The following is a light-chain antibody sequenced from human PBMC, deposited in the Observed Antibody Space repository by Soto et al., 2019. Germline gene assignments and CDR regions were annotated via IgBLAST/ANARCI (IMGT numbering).Light chain of an antibody. CDR1: QSFSNL. CDR3: QQYNNYSWT. Sequence: DIQLTQSPSTLSASVGDTVTITCRASQSFSNLLAWYQQKPGKAPRFLISRASTLESGVPSRFSGSGSGTEVTLTIISLQPDDFATYYCQQYNNYSWTFGQGTKVEIK. CDR2: RAS. J-gene: IGKJ1*01. V-gene: IGKV1-5*03.